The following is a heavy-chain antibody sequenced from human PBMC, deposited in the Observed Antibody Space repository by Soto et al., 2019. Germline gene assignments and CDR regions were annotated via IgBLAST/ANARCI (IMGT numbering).Heavy chain of an antibody. CDR2: ISSSGSTI. CDR1: GFTFSSYD. D-gene: IGHD2-21*01. CDR3: ARVWRNWFDP. V-gene: IGHV3-48*03. J-gene: IGHJ5*02. Sequence: EVQLVESGGGLVQPGGSLRLSCAASGFTFSSYDMNWVRQAPGKGLEWVSNISSSGSTIYYADSVKGRFTISRDNDKNSLYLQMNSLRDEDTAVYYCARVWRNWFDPWGQGTLVTVSS.